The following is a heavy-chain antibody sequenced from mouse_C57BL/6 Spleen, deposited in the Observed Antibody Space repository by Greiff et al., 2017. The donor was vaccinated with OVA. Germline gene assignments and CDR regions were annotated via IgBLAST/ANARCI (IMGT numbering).Heavy chain of an antibody. J-gene: IGHJ2*01. V-gene: IGHV14-4*01. CDR3: TTGGSFDY. CDR2: IDPENGDT. Sequence: VQLQQSGAELVRPGASVKLSCTASGFNIKDDSMHWVKQRPEQGLEWIGWIDPENGDTEYASKFQGKATITADTSSNTAYLQLSSLTSEDTAVCYCTTGGSFDYWGQGTTLTVSS. CDR1: GFNIKDDS.